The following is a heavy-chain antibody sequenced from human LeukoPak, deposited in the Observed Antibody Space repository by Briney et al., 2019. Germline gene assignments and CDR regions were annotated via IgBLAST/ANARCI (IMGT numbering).Heavy chain of an antibody. CDR2: IYYSGST. J-gene: IGHJ6*03. CDR1: GGSVSSNNSY. CDR3: ARRADSAAAGIYYYYYMDV. Sequence: SETLSLTCTVSGGSVSSNNSYWSWIRQPPGKGLEWIGYIYYSGSTNYNPSLKSRVTISVDTSKNQFSLNLSSVTAADTAVYYCARRADSAAAGIYYYYYMDVWGKGTTVTVSS. V-gene: IGHV4-61*01. D-gene: IGHD6-13*01.